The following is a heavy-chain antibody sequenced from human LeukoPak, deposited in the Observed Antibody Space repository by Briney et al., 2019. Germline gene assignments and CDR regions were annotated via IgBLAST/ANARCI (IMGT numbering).Heavy chain of an antibody. CDR2: ISCDSSNQ. CDR3: ARSYRRGAITTLRGVANRGAFDI. CDR1: GFTFSSYA. Sequence: GGSLRLSCAASGFTFSSYAMHWVRQAPGKGLEWVALISCDSSNQYYADSVKGLFTISRDNFKNTLYLQMSSLRAEDTAVYSCARSYRRGAITTLRGVANRGAFDIWGQGTMVTVSS. D-gene: IGHD3-10*01. V-gene: IGHV3-30*04. J-gene: IGHJ3*02.